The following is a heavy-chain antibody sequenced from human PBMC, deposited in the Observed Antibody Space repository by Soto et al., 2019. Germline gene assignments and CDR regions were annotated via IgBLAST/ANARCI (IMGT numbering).Heavy chain of an antibody. Sequence: QVQLQESGPGLVKPSETLSLTCTVSGGSIRSYYWSWIRQPPGKGLEWMGYIYYGANANYNPSLKSRVTTSVDMSKNQFSLKVTSVTAADTAVYYCARSDSGTFSFDFWGQGTLVTVSS. CDR1: GGSIRSYY. CDR3: ARSDSGTFSFDF. CDR2: IYYGANA. V-gene: IGHV4-59*01. J-gene: IGHJ4*02. D-gene: IGHD1-26*01.